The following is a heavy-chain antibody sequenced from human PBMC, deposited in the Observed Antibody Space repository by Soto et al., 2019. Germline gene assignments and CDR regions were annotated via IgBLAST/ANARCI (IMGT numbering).Heavy chain of an antibody. CDR1: GYTFTRYA. D-gene: IGHD5-12*01. CDR2: INAGNGNT. V-gene: IGHV1-3*01. J-gene: IGHJ4*02. CDR3: ARDQRSGPGGYSGYGVPHY. Sequence: QVQLVQSGAEVKKPGASVKVSCKASGYTFTRYAMHWVRQAPGQRLEWMGWINAGNGNTKYSQKFQGRVTITRDTSESTAYMRLGSMRSEDTAVYDGARDQRSGPGGYSGYGVPHYWVQGTLVTVSS.